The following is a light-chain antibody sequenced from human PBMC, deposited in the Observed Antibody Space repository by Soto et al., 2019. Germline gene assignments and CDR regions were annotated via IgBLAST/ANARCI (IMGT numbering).Light chain of an antibody. CDR3: QQYNSSST. V-gene: IGKV1-5*01. CDR1: QSISTW. J-gene: IGKJ1*01. Sequence: DIQMTQSPSTLSASVGDRVTITCRASQSISTWLAWYQQKPGKAPKLLIYDASSLESGVPSRFSGSGSGTEFTLTISSLQPEDFASYYCQQYNSSSTFGQRTKVDI. CDR2: DAS.